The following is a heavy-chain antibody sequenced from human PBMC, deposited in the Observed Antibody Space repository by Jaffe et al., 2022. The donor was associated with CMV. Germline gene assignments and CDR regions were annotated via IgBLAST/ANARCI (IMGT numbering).Heavy chain of an antibody. Sequence: EVQLVESGEGLVQPGGSLRLSCAASGFTFSSYAMHWVRQAPGKGLEYVSAISSNGGSTYYADSVKGRFTISRDNSKNTLYLQMGSLRAEDMAVYYCARGGTVAGPFDYWGQGTLVTVSS. CDR3: ARGGTVAGPFDY. CDR2: ISSNGGST. V-gene: IGHV3-64*02. J-gene: IGHJ4*02. D-gene: IGHD6-19*01. CDR1: GFTFSSYA.